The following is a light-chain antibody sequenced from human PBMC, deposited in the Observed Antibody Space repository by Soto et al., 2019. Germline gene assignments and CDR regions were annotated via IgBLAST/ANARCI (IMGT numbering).Light chain of an antibody. CDR3: PRNS. CDR2: STS. Sequence: EIMLTQSPGTLSLSPGERATLSCRASQSIPTNTLAWYQHKPGQAPRLLIYSTSTRATGIPDRFSGSGSGTDFTRTSRRLEPEDFAVYYCPRNSFGQGTRLDFK. V-gene: IGKV3-20*01. CDR1: QSIPTNT. J-gene: IGKJ2*01.